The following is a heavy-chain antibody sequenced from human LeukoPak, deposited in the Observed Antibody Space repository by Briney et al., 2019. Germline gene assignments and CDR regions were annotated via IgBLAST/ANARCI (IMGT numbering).Heavy chain of an antibody. CDR2: ISWNSGSI. D-gene: IGHD3-22*01. Sequence: PGRSLRLSCAASGFTFDDYAMHWVRQAPGKGLEGVSGISWNSGSIGYADSVKGRFTISRDNAKNSLYLQMNSLRAEDTALYYCAKDLYDSSGYLFDYWGQGTLVTVSS. CDR1: GFTFDDYA. J-gene: IGHJ4*02. V-gene: IGHV3-9*01. CDR3: AKDLYDSSGYLFDY.